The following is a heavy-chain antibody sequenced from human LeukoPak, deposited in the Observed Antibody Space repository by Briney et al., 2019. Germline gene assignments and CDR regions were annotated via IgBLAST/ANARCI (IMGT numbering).Heavy chain of an antibody. J-gene: IGHJ4*02. D-gene: IGHD1-7*01. Sequence: PGGSLRLSCAASGFTFSSYSMNWVRQAPGKGLEWVSSISSSSSYIYYADSVKGRFTISRDNAKNSLYLQMNSLRAEDTAVYYCARWGQLELRAADYWGQGTLVTVSS. V-gene: IGHV3-21*01. CDR3: ARWGQLELRAADY. CDR2: ISSSSSYI. CDR1: GFTFSSYS.